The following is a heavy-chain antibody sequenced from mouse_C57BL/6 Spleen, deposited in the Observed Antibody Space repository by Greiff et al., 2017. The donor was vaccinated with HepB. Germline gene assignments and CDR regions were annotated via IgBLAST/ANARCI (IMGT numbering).Heavy chain of an antibody. V-gene: IGHV1-82*01. CDR2: IYPGDGDT. CDR1: GYAFSSSW. D-gene: IGHD2-1*01. CDR3: ARSRGGNSYFDY. J-gene: IGHJ2*01. Sequence: VQLQQSGPELVKPGASVKISCKASGYAFSSSWMNWVKQRPGKGLEWIGRIYPGDGDTNYNGKFKGKATLTADKSSSTAYMQLSSLTSEDSAVYFCARSRGGNSYFDYWGQGTTLTVSS.